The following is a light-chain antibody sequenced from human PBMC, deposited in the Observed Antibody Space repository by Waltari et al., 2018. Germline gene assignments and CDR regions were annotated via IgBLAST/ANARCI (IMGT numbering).Light chain of an antibody. CDR2: DVR. J-gene: IGLJ2*01. Sequence: QSVLTQPRSVSGSRGQSVTIPCTGHKSDVGAYDSVPWYQHHPGKVPKLMIYDVRRRPSGVPPRFSGSKSGHSASLTISGRQTEDEADYYCCSYAGNYIMIFGGGTKVSVL. V-gene: IGLV2-11*01. CDR3: CSYAGNYIMI. CDR1: KSDVGAYDS.